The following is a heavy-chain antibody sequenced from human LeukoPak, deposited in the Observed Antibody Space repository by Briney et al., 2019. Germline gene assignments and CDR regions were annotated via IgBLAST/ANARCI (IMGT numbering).Heavy chain of an antibody. CDR1: GFTFSSWS. V-gene: IGHV3-48*04. CDR2: IISRGDTT. D-gene: IGHD2-8*02. J-gene: IGHJ4*02. CDR3: ARGRGYCSGASCDIDY. Sequence: GGSLRLSCAASGFTFSSWSMNWVRQAPGKGLEWVSNIISRGDTTHYADSVKGRFSISRDNAKNFVFLQLNSLRAEDTAVYYCARGRGYCSGASCDIDYWGQGTLVTVYS.